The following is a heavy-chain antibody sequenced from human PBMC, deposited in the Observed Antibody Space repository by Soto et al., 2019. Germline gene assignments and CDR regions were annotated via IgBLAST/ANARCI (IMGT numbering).Heavy chain of an antibody. J-gene: IGHJ4*02. V-gene: IGHV4-4*03. CDR2: LYRTGRT. CDR3: ASRDPGTSVDY. CDR1: GGSFTSNNW. D-gene: IGHD1-7*01. Sequence: QLQLQESAPGLVKPPGTLSLTCPVSGGSFTSNNWWPWVRQPPGQGLEGLGGLYRTGRTNYNPSLKSRVTTSLDQSENQFSLKVTSLTAADTAGYYCASRDPGTSVDYWGQGTLVTVSS.